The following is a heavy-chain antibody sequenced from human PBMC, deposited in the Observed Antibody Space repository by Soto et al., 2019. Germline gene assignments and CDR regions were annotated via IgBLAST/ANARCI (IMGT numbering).Heavy chain of an antibody. CDR2: IYPGDSDT. CDR1: EYSFTSCS. CDR3: ASLKGYCTSTSGYGMDV. Sequence: SLKLYRNVCEYSFTSCSIVCLRQMPGKGLEWMGTIYPGDSDTRYSPPFRGQVTISADKSISTAYLKWNSMKAWVTAMYFCASLKGYCTSTSGYGMDVWGQGATATVSS. J-gene: IGHJ6*02. V-gene: IGHV5-51*01. D-gene: IGHD2-8*01.